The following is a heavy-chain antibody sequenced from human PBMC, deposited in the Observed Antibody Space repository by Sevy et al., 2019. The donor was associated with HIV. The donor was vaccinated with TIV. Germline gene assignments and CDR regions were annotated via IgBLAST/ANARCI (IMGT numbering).Heavy chain of an antibody. Sequence: GGSLRLSCAASGFTFSSYSMNWVRQAPGKGLEWVSYISSSSSTIYYADSVKGGFTISRDNAKNSQYLQMNSLRDEDTAVYYCARRQQLVDSYYYYGMDVWGQGTTVTVSS. CDR2: ISSSSSTI. CDR3: ARRQQLVDSYYYYGMDV. V-gene: IGHV3-48*02. CDR1: GFTFSSYS. J-gene: IGHJ6*02. D-gene: IGHD6-13*01.